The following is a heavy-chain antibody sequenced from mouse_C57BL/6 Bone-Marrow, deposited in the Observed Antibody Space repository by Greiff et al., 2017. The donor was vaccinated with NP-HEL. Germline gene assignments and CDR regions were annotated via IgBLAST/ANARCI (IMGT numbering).Heavy chain of an antibody. CDR3: TRHGSSPYWYCDV. D-gene: IGHD1-1*01. J-gene: IGHJ1*03. CDR1: GYTFTDYE. CDR2: IDPETGGT. Sequence: QVQLKQSGAELVRPGASVTLSCKASGYTFTDYEMHWVKQTPVHGLEWIGAIDPETGGTAYNQKFKGKAILTADKSSSTAYMELRSLTSEDSAVYYCTRHGSSPYWYCDVWGTGTTVTVSS. V-gene: IGHV1-15*01.